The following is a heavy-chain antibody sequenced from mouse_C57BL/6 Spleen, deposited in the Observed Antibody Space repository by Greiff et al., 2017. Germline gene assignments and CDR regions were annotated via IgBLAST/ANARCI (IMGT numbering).Heavy chain of an antibody. Sequence: VKLMESGAELVRPGASVTLSCKASGYTFTDYEMHWVKQTPVHGLEWIGAIDPETGGTAYNQKFKGKAIVTADKSSSTAYMELRSLTSEDSAVYYCTRSSYEYWGQGTTLTVSS. D-gene: IGHD1-1*01. CDR2: IDPETGGT. J-gene: IGHJ2*01. CDR3: TRSSYEY. V-gene: IGHV1-15*01. CDR1: GYTFTDYE.